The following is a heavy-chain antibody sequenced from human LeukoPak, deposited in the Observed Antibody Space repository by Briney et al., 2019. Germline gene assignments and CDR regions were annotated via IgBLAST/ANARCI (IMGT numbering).Heavy chain of an antibody. D-gene: IGHD4-23*01. Sequence: SETLSLTCTVSGSSINSYYWSWIRQPAGKGLEWIGRIYSSGSTNYNPSLKSRVSMSVDTSKNQFSLKLTSVTAADTAVYYCARGGKATVVTMWGQGILVTVSS. CDR1: GSSINSYY. CDR2: IYSSGST. CDR3: ARGGKATVVTM. V-gene: IGHV4-4*07. J-gene: IGHJ4*02.